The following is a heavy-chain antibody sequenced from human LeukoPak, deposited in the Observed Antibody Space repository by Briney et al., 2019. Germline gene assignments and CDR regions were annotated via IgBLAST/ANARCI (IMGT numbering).Heavy chain of an antibody. D-gene: IGHD3-22*01. CDR2: ISSSGSTI. CDR1: GFTFSSYA. J-gene: IGHJ4*02. CDR3: AKDHEVVVITNLFDY. Sequence: PGGSLRLSCVASGFTFSSYAMGWVRQAAGKGLEWVSYISSSGSTIYYADSVKGRFTISRDNAKNSLYLQMSSLRAEDTALYYCAKDHEVVVITNLFDYWGQGTLVTVSS. V-gene: IGHV3-48*04.